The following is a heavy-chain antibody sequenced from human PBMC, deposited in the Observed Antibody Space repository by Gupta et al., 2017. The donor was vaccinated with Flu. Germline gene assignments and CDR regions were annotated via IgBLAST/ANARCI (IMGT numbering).Heavy chain of an antibody. J-gene: IGHJ6*02. Sequence: EVQLVESGGGLVKPGGSLRLSCAASGFTFSNAWMSWLRPAPGKGLEWVGRIKSKTDGGTTDYAAPVKGRFTISRDDSKNTLYLQMNSLKTEDTAVYYCTISIGGSYYYYYGMDVWGQGTTVTVSS. V-gene: IGHV3-15*01. CDR2: IKSKTDGGTT. CDR1: GFTFSNAW. CDR3: TISIGGSYYYYYGMDV. D-gene: IGHD1-26*01.